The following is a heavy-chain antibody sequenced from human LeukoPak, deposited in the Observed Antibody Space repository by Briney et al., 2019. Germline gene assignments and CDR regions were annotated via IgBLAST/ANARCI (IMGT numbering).Heavy chain of an antibody. J-gene: IGHJ4*02. CDR1: GGSISSYY. D-gene: IGHD4-17*01. CDR2: IYYSGST. CDR3: ARVQGSYGDRYYFDY. Sequence: PSETLSLTCIVSGGSISSYYWSWIRQPPGKGLEYIGYIYYSGSTNYNPSLKSRVTISVDTSKNQFSLKLRSVTAADTAMYYCARVQGSYGDRYYFDYWGQRTLVTVSS. V-gene: IGHV4-59*01.